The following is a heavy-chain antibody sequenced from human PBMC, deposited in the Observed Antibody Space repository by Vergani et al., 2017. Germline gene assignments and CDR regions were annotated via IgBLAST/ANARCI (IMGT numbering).Heavy chain of an antibody. CDR3: AKARQPSSSWFGLDYYYYGMDV. D-gene: IGHD6-13*01. CDR2: ISGSGGSP. J-gene: IGHJ6*02. Sequence: EVQLLESGGGLVQPGGSLRLPCAASGFTFSSYAMSWVRQAPGKGLEWVSAISGSGGSPYYADSVKGRFTISRDNSKNTLYLQMNSLRAEDTAVYYCAKARQPSSSWFGLDYYYYGMDVWGQGTTVTVSS. CDR1: GFTFSSYA. V-gene: IGHV3-23*01.